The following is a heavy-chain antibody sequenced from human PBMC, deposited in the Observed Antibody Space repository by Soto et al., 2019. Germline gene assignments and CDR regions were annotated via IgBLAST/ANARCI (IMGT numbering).Heavy chain of an antibody. CDR3: ASHRGVYYGSGSPDPNWFDP. Sequence: SVKVSCKASGGTFSSYTISWVRQAPGQGLEWMGRIIPILGIANYAQKFQGRVTITADKSTSTAYMELSSLRSEDTAVYYCASHRGVYYGSGSPDPNWFDPWGQGTLVTVSS. D-gene: IGHD3-10*01. CDR1: GGTFSSYT. CDR2: IIPILGIA. J-gene: IGHJ5*02. V-gene: IGHV1-69*02.